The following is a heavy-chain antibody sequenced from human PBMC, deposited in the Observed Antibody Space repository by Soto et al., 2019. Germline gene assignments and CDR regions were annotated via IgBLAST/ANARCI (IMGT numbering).Heavy chain of an antibody. CDR2: ISYSGST. CDR3: ARQSNSGYQQLDY. CDR1: GGSVGDYY. Sequence: SETLSLTCSVCGGSVGDYYWTWIRQPPGKGLEWIAYISYSGSTNYNPSLESRVTISVDTSKNQFSLKLNSVTAADTAVYYCARQSNSGYQQLDYWGQGILVTVSS. J-gene: IGHJ4*02. D-gene: IGHD5-12*01. V-gene: IGHV4-59*08.